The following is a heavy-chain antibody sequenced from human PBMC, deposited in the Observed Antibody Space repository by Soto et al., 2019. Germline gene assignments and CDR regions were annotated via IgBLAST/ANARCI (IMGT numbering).Heavy chain of an antibody. Sequence: QVQLQESGPGLVKPSQTLSLTCSVSAGSISSGTYYWSWVRQRPGKGLEWIGYIYYSGTTYYNPSLESRVTISVDKSKSPFFLKLSSVTAADTAVYYCARTSGSYIDYWGQGTLVTVSS. J-gene: IGHJ4*02. V-gene: IGHV4-31*03. CDR2: IYYSGTT. CDR1: AGSISSGTYY. CDR3: ARTSGSYIDY. D-gene: IGHD1-26*01.